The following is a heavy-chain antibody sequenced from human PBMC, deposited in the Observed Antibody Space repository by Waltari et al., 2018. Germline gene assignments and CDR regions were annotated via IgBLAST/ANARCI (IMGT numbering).Heavy chain of an antibody. CDR2: IYYSGST. CDR3: ARDSGYYDFWSGRYGWFDP. V-gene: IGHV4-59*01. J-gene: IGHJ5*02. CDR1: GGSISSYY. D-gene: IGHD3-3*01. Sequence: QVQLQESGPGLVKPSETLSLTCTVSGGSISSYYWSWIRQPPGKGLEWIGYIYYSGSTKYNPSLKSRVTISVDTSKTQFSLKLSSVTAADTAVDYCARDSGYYDFWSGRYGWFDPWGQGTLVTVSS.